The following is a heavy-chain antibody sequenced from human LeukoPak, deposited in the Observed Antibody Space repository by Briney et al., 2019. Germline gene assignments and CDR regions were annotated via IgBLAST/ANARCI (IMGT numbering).Heavy chain of an antibody. CDR3: ARLRSAARLGVHDY. Sequence: GEPLKISCKGTGYSFTSYWIGWVRQMPGKGLEWMGIIYPGDSDTRYSPSFQGQVTISADKSISTAYLQWSSLKASDTAMYYCARLRSAARLGVHDYWGQGTLVTVSS. CDR1: GYSFTSYW. CDR2: IYPGDSDT. J-gene: IGHJ4*02. V-gene: IGHV5-51*01. D-gene: IGHD6-6*01.